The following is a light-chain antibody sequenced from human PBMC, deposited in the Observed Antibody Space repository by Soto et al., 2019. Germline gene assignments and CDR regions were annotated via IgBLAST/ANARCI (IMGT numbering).Light chain of an antibody. J-gene: IGKJ4*01. Sequence: EILFAQSPATLSLSPGERASLSCRASQSVSSYLAWYQQKPGQAPRLLIYDASNGATGIPARFSGSGSGPDFTLTISRLEPEDFAVYYCHYYGASPTFGGGTKVDIK. CDR3: HYYGASPT. V-gene: IGKV3-11*01. CDR2: DAS. CDR1: QSVSSY.